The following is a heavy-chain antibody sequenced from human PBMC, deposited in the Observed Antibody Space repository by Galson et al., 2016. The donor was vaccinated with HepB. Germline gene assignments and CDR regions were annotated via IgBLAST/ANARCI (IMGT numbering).Heavy chain of an antibody. CDR3: ARGRALYFGEEAPYFGMDV. CDR2: IIAILGRA. Sequence: SVKVSCKASGVTVSDNGVSWVRQAPGQGLEWMGGIIAILGRANYAQKFQGRVKITADESTSTAYMELTSLRSEDMAVYYCARGRALYFGEEAPYFGMDVWGQGTTVTVSS. V-gene: IGHV1-69*13. J-gene: IGHJ6*02. CDR1: GVTVSDNG. D-gene: IGHD3-10*01.